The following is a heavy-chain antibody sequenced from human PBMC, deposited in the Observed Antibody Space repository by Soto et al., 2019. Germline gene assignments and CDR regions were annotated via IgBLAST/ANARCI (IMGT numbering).Heavy chain of an antibody. J-gene: IGHJ6*02. V-gene: IGHV1-2*02. CDR2: INPNSGGT. CDR3: ARIFVALLYGMEV. CDR1: GYTFTGYY. Sequence: ASVKVSCKASGYTFTGYYMHWLRQAPGQGLEWMGWINPNSGGTNYAQKLQGRVTMTTDTSTSTAYMELRSLRSDDTAVYYCARIFVALLYGMEVWGQGTTVTVSS. D-gene: IGHD1-26*01.